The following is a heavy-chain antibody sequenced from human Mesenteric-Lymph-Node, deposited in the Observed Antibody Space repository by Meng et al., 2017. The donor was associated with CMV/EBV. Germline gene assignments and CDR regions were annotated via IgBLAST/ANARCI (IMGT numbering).Heavy chain of an antibody. CDR1: GFTFNDYA. Sequence: GESLKISCPTSGFTFNDYALAWVRQAPGKGLEWVGFSRSREFSGTREYTASVRDRFTISRDSSRNILFLQMDGLQTDDTAVYFCARGITATGWKYYFDHWGRGTLVTVSS. V-gene: IGHV3-49*01. D-gene: IGHD1-14*01. J-gene: IGHJ4*02. CDR3: ARGITATGWKYYFDH. CDR2: SRSREFSGTR.